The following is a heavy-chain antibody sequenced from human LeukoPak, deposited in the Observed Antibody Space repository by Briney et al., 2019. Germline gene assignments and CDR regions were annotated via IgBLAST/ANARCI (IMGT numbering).Heavy chain of an antibody. CDR1: GYSFTNYW. D-gene: IGHD2-15*01. CDR2: IYPGDPDT. J-gene: IGHJ3*02. CDR3: ARRLYCSGGSCYAGAFDI. V-gene: IGHV5-51*01. Sequence: GESLKISCKNSGYSFTNYWIGWVRQMPGKGLEWMGIIYPGDPDTRYSPSFQGQVTISADKSISTAYLQWSSLKTSDTAMYYCARRLYCSGGSCYAGAFDIWGQGTMVTVSS.